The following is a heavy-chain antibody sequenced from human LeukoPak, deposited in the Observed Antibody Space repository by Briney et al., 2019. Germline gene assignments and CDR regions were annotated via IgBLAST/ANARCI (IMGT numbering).Heavy chain of an antibody. J-gene: IGHJ4*02. CDR1: GGSISSGGYY. CDR2: IYYSGST. D-gene: IGHD4-17*01. CDR3: AGHYGDSGYFDY. V-gene: IGHV4-31*03. Sequence: SETLSLTCTDSGGSISSGGYYWSWIRQHPGKGLEWIGYIYYSGSTYYNPSLKSRVTISVDTSKNQFSLKLSSVTAADTAVYYCAGHYGDSGYFDYWGQGTLVTVSS.